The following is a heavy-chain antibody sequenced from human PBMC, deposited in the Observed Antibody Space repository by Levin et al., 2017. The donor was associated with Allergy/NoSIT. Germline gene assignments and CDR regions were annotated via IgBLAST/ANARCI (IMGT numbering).Heavy chain of an antibody. Sequence: SQTLSLTCAISGDSVSSNSAAWNWIRQSPSRGLEWLGRTYYRSKWYNDYAVSVKSRITINPDTSKNQFSLQLNSVTPEDTAVYYCARGYYGSGSYLNWFDPWGQGTLVTVSS. CDR1: GDSVSSNSAA. CDR2: TYYRSKWYN. CDR3: ARGYYGSGSYLNWFDP. D-gene: IGHD3-10*01. J-gene: IGHJ5*02. V-gene: IGHV6-1*01.